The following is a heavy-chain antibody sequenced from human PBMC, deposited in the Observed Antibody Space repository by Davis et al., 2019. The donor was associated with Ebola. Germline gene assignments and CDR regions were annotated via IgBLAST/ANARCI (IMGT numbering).Heavy chain of an antibody. J-gene: IGHJ4*01. CDR1: GFSFRDTD. Sequence: PGGSLRLSCEASGFSFRDTDMNWVRQPPGKGLEWVAGLSYEGSSKYYADSVKGRFTISRDNSRNTLYLQMNSLRPEDTAMYFCARDSWDSSGYFAYWGHGVLVTVSS. V-gene: IGHV3-30-3*01. D-gene: IGHD3-22*01. CDR2: LSYEGSSK. CDR3: ARDSWDSSGYFAY.